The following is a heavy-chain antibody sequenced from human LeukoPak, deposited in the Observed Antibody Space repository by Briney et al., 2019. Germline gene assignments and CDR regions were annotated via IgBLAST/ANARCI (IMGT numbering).Heavy chain of an antibody. Sequence: ASVMVSCKASGGTFSSYAISWVRQAPGQGLEWMGGIIPIFGTANYAQKFQGRVTITADESTSTAYMELSSLRSEDTAVYYCARRFLGYYDSSGYWPFDYWGQGTLVTVSS. J-gene: IGHJ4*02. CDR1: GGTFSSYA. CDR2: IIPIFGTA. D-gene: IGHD3-22*01. V-gene: IGHV1-69*13. CDR3: ARRFLGYYDSSGYWPFDY.